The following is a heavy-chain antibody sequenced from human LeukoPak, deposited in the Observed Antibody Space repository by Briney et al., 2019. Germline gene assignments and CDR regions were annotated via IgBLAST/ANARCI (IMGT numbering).Heavy chain of an antibody. CDR2: ISWNSGSI. D-gene: IGHD5-12*01. J-gene: IGHJ4*02. CDR3: AKYSGYDYHFDY. Sequence: GGPLRLSCAASGFTFDDYAMHWGRQAPGKVREWVSGISWNSGSIGYADSVKGRFTISRDNDKNSLYLQMNSLRAEDTAVYYCAKYSGYDYHFDYWGQGTLVTVSS. CDR1: GFTFDDYA. V-gene: IGHV3-9*01.